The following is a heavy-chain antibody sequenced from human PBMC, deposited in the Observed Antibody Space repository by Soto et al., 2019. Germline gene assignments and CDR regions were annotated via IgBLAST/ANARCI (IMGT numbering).Heavy chain of an antibody. Sequence: PSETLSLTCTVSGGSISSGDYYRSWMRQPPGKGLEWIGYIYYSGSTYYTPSLKSPFTISVDTSKNQFSLKLSSVTAADTAVYYCARARPRGPYYYYGMDVWGQGTTVTVSS. V-gene: IGHV4-30-4*01. J-gene: IGHJ6*02. CDR1: GGSISSGDYY. CDR3: ARARPRGPYYYYGMDV. D-gene: IGHD5-12*01. CDR2: IYYSGST.